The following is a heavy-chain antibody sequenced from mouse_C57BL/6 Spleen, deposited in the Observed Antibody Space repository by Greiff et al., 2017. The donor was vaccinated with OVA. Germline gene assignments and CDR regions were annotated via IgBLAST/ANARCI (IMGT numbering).Heavy chain of an antibody. CDR2: ISDGGSYT. V-gene: IGHV5-4*01. J-gene: IGHJ3*01. D-gene: IGHD1-1*01. CDR1: GFTFSSYA. Sequence: EVKLMESGGGLVKPGGSLKLSCAASGFTFSSYAMSWVRQTPEKRLEWVATISDGGSYTYYPDNVKGRFTISRDNAKNNLYLQMSHLKSEDTAMYYCARDLDYYGTWFAYWGQGTLVTVSA. CDR3: ARDLDYYGTWFAY.